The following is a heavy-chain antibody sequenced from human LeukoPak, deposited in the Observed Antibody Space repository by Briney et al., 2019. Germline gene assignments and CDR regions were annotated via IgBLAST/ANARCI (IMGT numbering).Heavy chain of an antibody. D-gene: IGHD3-10*01. CDR1: GFTFRSYG. CDR2: IWYDGSNK. V-gene: IGHV3-33*01. CDR3: ARGPYGSGSTSFDI. Sequence: QPGGSLRLSCAASGFTFRSYGMHWVRQAPGKGLEWVAVIWYDGSNKYYADSVKGRFIISRDNSKNTLYLQVNSLRAEDTAVYYCARGPYGSGSTSFDIWGQGTMVTVSS. J-gene: IGHJ3*02.